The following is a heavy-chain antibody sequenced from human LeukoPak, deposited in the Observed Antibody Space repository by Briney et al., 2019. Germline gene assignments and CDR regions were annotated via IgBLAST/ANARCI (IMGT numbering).Heavy chain of an antibody. CDR1: GGSFSGYY. CDR3: SRGPPSTQYFQH. D-gene: IGHD6-6*01. J-gene: IGHJ1*01. Sequence: SETLSLTCAVYGGSFSGYYWSWIRQPPGKGLEWIGEINHSGSTNYNPSLKSRVTISVDTSKNQFSLKLSSVTAADTAVYYCSRGPPSTQYFQHWGQGTLVTVSS. V-gene: IGHV4-34*01. CDR2: INHSGST.